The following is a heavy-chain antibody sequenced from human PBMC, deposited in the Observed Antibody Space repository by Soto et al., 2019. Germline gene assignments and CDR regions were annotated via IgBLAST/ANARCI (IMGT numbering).Heavy chain of an antibody. V-gene: IGHV3-23*01. J-gene: IGHJ6*02. CDR2: ISGSGGST. D-gene: IGHD6-19*01. CDR3: AKDPRHFSSGWTMFYYYYYGMDV. CDR1: GFTFDDYA. Sequence: SGGSLRLSCAASGFTFDDYAMHWVRQAPGKGLEWVSGISGSGGSTYYADSVKGRFTISRDNSKNTLYLQMNSLRAEDTAVYYCAKDPRHFSSGWTMFYYYYYGMDVWGQGTTVTVSS.